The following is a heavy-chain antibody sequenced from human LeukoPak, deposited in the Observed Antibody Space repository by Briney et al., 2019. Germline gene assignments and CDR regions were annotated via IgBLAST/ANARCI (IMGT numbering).Heavy chain of an antibody. J-gene: IGHJ4*02. D-gene: IGHD6-13*01. CDR2: INPSGGST. Sequence: ASVKVSCKASGYTFTSYYMHWVRQAPGQGLEWMGIINPSGGSTNYAQKFQGRVTITADESTSTAYMELSSLRSEDTAVYYCARAPAAGTGVVDYWGQGTLVTVSS. V-gene: IGHV1-46*01. CDR1: GYTFTSYY. CDR3: ARAPAAGTGVVDY.